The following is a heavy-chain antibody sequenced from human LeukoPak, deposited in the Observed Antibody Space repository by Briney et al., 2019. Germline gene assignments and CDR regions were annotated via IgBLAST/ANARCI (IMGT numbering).Heavy chain of an antibody. CDR3: ARSDCSSTSCYAFDI. Sequence: TSETLSLTCTVSGGSFSSSSYSWGWIRQPPGKGLEWIGSIYYSGSTYYNPSLKSRVTISVDTSKNQFSLKLSSVTAADTAVYYCARSDCSSTSCYAFDIWGQGRMVSVSS. D-gene: IGHD2-2*01. CDR2: IYYSGST. J-gene: IGHJ3*02. V-gene: IGHV4-39*01. CDR1: GGSFSSSSYS.